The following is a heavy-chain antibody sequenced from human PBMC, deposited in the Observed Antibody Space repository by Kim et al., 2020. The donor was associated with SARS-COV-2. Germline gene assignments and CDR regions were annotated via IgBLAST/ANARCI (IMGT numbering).Heavy chain of an antibody. CDR1: GFSLSTSGMC. J-gene: IGHJ4*02. D-gene: IGHD5-18*01. V-gene: IGHV2-70*11. CDR3: ARTLARRGNTYGWYFDY. Sequence: SGPTLVNPTQTLTLTCTFSGFSLSTSGMCVSWIRQPPGKALEWLVRIDWDDDKYYSTSLKTRLTISKDTSKNQVVLTMTNMDPVDTATYYCARTLARRGNTYGWYFDYWGQGTLVTASS. CDR2: IDWDDDK.